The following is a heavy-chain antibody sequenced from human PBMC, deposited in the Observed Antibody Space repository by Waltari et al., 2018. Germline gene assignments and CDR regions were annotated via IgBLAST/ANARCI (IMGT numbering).Heavy chain of an antibody. CDR1: GGTFSSYA. CDR2: IIPSLGTA. Sequence: QVQLVQSGAEVKKPGSSVKVSCKASGGTFSSYAISWVRQAPGQGLEWMGGIIPSLGTANYAQKCQGRVTITADESTSTAYMELSSLRSEDTAVYYCAVNRFWSGYDTPNDYWGQGTLVTVSS. CDR3: AVNRFWSGYDTPNDY. D-gene: IGHD3-3*01. J-gene: IGHJ4*02. V-gene: IGHV1-69*12.